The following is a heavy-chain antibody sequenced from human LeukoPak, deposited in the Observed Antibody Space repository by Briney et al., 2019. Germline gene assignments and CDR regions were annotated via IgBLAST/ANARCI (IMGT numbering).Heavy chain of an antibody. CDR1: GFTFSSFA. Sequence: PGASLRLSCAASGFTFSSFAMSWVRQAPGKGLEWVSAIGSTASRTYYADSVKGRFTISRDNSNNTLYLQMNSLRAEDTAVYSCAKRGGYCSSGTCYGGFDYWGQGTLVTVSS. V-gene: IGHV3-23*01. CDR3: AKRGGYCSSGTCYGGFDY. CDR2: IGSTASRT. D-gene: IGHD2-15*01. J-gene: IGHJ4*02.